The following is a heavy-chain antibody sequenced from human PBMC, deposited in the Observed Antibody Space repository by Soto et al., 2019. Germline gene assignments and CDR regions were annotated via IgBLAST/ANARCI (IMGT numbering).Heavy chain of an antibody. CDR3: ERDGGLTTVPSFDF. J-gene: IGHJ4*02. D-gene: IGHD4-17*01. CDR1: GGSISSYY. CDR2: IYTSETT. V-gene: IGHV4-4*07. Sequence: SETLSLTCTVSGGSISSYYWSWIRQPAGKGLEWIGRIYTSETTNYNPSLKSRVTMSIDSSRNQFSLKLSSVTAADTAVYYCERDGGLTTVPSFDFWGQGTLVTVSS.